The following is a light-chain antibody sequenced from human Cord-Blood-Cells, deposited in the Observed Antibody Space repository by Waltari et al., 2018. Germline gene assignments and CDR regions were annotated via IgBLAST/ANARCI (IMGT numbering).Light chain of an antibody. CDR3: SSYTSSSTLV. J-gene: IGLJ3*02. Sequence: QSALTQPASVSGAPGRSVTLSCAGTSSDVGGYHYFSWYQQHPGKAPKRMIYDVSNRPSGVSNRFSGSKSGHTASLTTSGLQAEDEADYYCSSYTSSSTLVFGGGTKLTVL. CDR1: SSDVGGYHY. V-gene: IGLV2-14*01. CDR2: DVS.